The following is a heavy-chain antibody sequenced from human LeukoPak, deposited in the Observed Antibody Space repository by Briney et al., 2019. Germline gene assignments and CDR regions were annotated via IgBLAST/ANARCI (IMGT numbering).Heavy chain of an antibody. D-gene: IGHD3-10*01. V-gene: IGHV3-48*04. CDR2: ISSRTGTI. Sequence: GGSLRLSCAASGFTFNTYIMNWVRQAPGKGLEWVSYISSRTGTIYYTDSVKGRFTISTDNAKNSLYLQMNSLRAEDTAVYYCATEYYGSVSYYDYWGQGTLVTVSS. CDR3: ATEYYGSVSYYDY. J-gene: IGHJ4*02. CDR1: GFTFNTYI.